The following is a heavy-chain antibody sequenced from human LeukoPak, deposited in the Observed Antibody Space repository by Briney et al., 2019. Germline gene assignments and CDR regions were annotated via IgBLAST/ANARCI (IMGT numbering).Heavy chain of an antibody. CDR1: GYTFTSYY. CDR3: ARVSEGSGSYPTYFDY. V-gene: IGHV1-46*01. J-gene: IGHJ4*02. CDR2: INPSGGST. D-gene: IGHD3-10*01. Sequence: ASVKVSCKASGYTFTSYYMHWVRQAPGQGLEWMGIINPSGGSTSYAQKFQGRVTMTRDTSTSTVYMELSSLRSEDTAVYYCARVSEGSGSYPTYFDYWGQGTPVTVSS.